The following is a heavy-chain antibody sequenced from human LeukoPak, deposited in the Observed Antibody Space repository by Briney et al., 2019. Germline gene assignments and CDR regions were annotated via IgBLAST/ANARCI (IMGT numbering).Heavy chain of an antibody. CDR1: GFTFSSYA. V-gene: IGHV3-23*01. J-gene: IGHJ4*02. CDR3: AASFGKQLWLRVNFFDY. CDR2: ISGSGGST. Sequence: GGSLRLSCAASGFTFSSYAMSWVRQAPGKGLEWVSAISGSGGSTYYADSVKGRFTISRDNYKNTLYLQMNSLTAEDTAVYYCAASFGKQLWLRVNFFDYWARGPGVTVSA. D-gene: IGHD5-18*01.